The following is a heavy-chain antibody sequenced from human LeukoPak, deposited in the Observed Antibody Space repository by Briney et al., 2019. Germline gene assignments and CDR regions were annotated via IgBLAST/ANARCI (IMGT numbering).Heavy chain of an antibody. V-gene: IGHV3-30-3*01. CDR3: ARDNSYSDLSWWFDP. J-gene: IGHJ5*02. CDR1: GFTFSSYA. CDR2: ISYDGSNE. Sequence: GGSLRLSCAASGFTFSSYALQWVRQAPGKGLEWVALISYDGSNEYYADSVKGRFIISRDDSKNTLYLQMNSLRAEDTAVYHCARDNSYSDLSWWFDPWGQGTPVTVSS. D-gene: IGHD6-13*01.